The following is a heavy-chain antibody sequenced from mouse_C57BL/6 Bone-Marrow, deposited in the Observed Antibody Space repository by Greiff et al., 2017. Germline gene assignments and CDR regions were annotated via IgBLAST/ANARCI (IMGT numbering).Heavy chain of an antibody. CDR1: GYSITSGYY. D-gene: IGHD4-1*02. J-gene: IGHJ4*01. Sequence: QSGPGLVKPSQSLSLTCSVSGYSITSGYYWNWIRQFPGNKLEWMGYISYDGSNNYNPSLKNRISITRDTSKNQFFLKLNSVTTEDTATYYCARTTGYYYAMDYWGQGTSVTGSS. CDR3: ARTTGYYYAMDY. V-gene: IGHV3-6*01. CDR2: ISYDGSN.